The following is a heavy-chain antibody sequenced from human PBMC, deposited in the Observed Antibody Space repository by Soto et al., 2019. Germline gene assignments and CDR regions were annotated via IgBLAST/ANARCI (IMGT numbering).Heavy chain of an antibody. Sequence: GGSLRLSCAASGFTFDDYAMHWVRQAPGQGLEWVSGISWNSGSIGYADSVKDRLTISRDNAKNSLYLQMNSLRAEDTALYYCAKERHSRWFWSGYYDYYGMDVWGQGTTVTVSS. CDR1: GFTFDDYA. J-gene: IGHJ6*02. D-gene: IGHD3-3*01. CDR2: ISWNSGSI. CDR3: AKERHSRWFWSGYYDYYGMDV. V-gene: IGHV3-9*01.